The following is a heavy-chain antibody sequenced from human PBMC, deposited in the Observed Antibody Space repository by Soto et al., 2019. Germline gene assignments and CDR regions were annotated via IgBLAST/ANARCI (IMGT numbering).Heavy chain of an antibody. Sequence: QVQLQEPGPGLVKTSDTLSLTCTVSGGSITPYYWSWIRQPPGEGLEWIGYVSYSGKTGYNPSLKSRVSMSIDTSKNEFSLKLTSLTAADAATYYCARQQYTVVTAFDVWGQGTTVAVSS. CDR1: GGSITPYY. CDR3: ARQQYTVVTAFDV. D-gene: IGHD2-15*01. V-gene: IGHV4-59*07. J-gene: IGHJ3*01. CDR2: VSYSGKT.